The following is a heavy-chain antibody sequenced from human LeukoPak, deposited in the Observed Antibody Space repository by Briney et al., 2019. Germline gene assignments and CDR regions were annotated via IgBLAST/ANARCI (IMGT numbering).Heavy chain of an antibody. V-gene: IGHV3-30*18. D-gene: IGHD5-18*01. CDR2: ISYDGSNK. Sequence: PGRSLRLSCAASGFTFSSYGMHWVRQAPGKGLEWVAVISYDGSNKYYADSVKGRFTISRDNSKNTLYLQMNSLRAEDTAVYYCAKDAVDTAMVSWYYYYGMDVWAKGPRSPSP. CDR3: AKDAVDTAMVSWYYYYGMDV. CDR1: GFTFSSYG. J-gene: IGHJ6*02.